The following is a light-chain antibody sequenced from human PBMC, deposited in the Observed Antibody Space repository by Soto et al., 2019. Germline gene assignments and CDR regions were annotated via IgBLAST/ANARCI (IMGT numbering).Light chain of an antibody. CDR2: EVS. Sequence: QSALTQPASGSGSPGQAITISCTGTSTDVGSYSLVSWYQQHPGKAPKLLIYEVSKRPSGVSYRFSGSKSGNTASLTIPGLQAEDEAEYYCCSYAGTGPKVFGGGTQLTVL. J-gene: IGLJ2*01. CDR3: CSYAGTGPKV. V-gene: IGLV2-23*02. CDR1: STDVGSYSL.